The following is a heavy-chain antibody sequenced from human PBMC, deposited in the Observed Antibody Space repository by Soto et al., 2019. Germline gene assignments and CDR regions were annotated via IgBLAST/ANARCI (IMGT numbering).Heavy chain of an antibody. Sequence: PGGSLRLSCGASGFTFNSHGMHWVRQAPGKGLEWVAAISYEGSNNFYAESVKGRFTISRDNSKNTLYLQMNSLRREDTAVYYCARGAEYQLLSRDYFYGMDVWGQGTTVTVSS. D-gene: IGHD2-2*01. J-gene: IGHJ6*02. CDR1: GFTFNSHG. CDR3: ARGAEYQLLSRDYFYGMDV. V-gene: IGHV3-30*03. CDR2: ISYEGSNN.